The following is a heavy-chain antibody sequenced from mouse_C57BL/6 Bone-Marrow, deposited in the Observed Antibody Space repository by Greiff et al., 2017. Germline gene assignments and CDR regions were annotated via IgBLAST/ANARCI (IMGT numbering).Heavy chain of an antibody. CDR1: GYTFTDYN. CDR3: ARRDGYYPIGAMDY. J-gene: IGHJ4*01. V-gene: IGHV1-18*01. D-gene: IGHD2-3*01. Sequence: EVKLQESGPELVKPGASVKIPCKASGYTFTDYNMDWVKQSHGKSLEWIGDINPNNGGTIYNQKFKGKATLTVDKSSSTAYMELRSLTSEDTAVYYCARRDGYYPIGAMDYWGQGTSVTVSS. CDR2: INPNNGGT.